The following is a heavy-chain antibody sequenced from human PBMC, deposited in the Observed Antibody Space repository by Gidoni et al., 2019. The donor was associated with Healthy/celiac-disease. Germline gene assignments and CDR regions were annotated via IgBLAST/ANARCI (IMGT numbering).Heavy chain of an antibody. CDR1: GFTFSNAW. CDR2: IKSKTDGGTT. D-gene: IGHD2-2*01. CDR3: TTDSPMGVVVPAAMDY. Sequence: EVQLVESGGGLVKPGGSVRLSCAASGFTFSNAWMSWVRQAPGKGLEWVGRIKSKTDGGTTDYAAPVKGRFTISRDDSKNTLYLQMNSLKTEDTAVYYCTTDSPMGVVVPAAMDYWGQGTLVTVSS. J-gene: IGHJ4*02. V-gene: IGHV3-15*01.